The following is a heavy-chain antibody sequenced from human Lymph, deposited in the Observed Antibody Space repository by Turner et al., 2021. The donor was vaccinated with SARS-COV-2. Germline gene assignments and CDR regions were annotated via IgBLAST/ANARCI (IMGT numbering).Heavy chain of an antibody. Sequence: EVQLVETGGGLLQPGGSLRLSCAASGFTVSSNYMSWVRQAPGKGLEWVSVIYIGGTTYYADSVKGRFTISRDNSKNTLYLQMNSLRAEDTAVYYGARDLGPLAFDIWGQGTMVTVSS. CDR2: IYIGGTT. CDR1: GFTVSSNY. CDR3: ARDLGPLAFDI. V-gene: IGHV3-53*02. J-gene: IGHJ3*02.